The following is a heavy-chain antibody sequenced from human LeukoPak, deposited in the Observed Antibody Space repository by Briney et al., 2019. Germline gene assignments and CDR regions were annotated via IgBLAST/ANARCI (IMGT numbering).Heavy chain of an antibody. CDR1: GYTFTSYG. CDR2: ISAYSGDT. V-gene: IGHV1-18*01. Sequence: VASVKVSCKASGYTFTSYGISWVRQAPGQGLEWMGWISAYSGDTNYAQNLQGRVTMTADTSTSTAYMELRSLRSDDAAVYYCAREVVGQDVWGQGTTVTVSS. CDR3: AREVVGQDV. J-gene: IGHJ6*02.